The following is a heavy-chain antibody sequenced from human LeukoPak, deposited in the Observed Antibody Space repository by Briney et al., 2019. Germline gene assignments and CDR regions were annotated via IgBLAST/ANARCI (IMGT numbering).Heavy chain of an antibody. CDR3: GRASLPPTYSNGWYYFDY. V-gene: IGHV3-30-3*01. J-gene: IGHJ4*02. CDR1: GFTFSSYA. Sequence: GGSLRLSCAASGFTFSSYAMHWVRQAPGKGLEWVAVISYDGSSIYYADSVRGRFTISRDNSKNTLYLQMNSLRTEDSAVDYCGRASLPPTYSNGWYYFDYRGQGTLVTVSS. CDR2: ISYDGSSI. D-gene: IGHD6-19*01.